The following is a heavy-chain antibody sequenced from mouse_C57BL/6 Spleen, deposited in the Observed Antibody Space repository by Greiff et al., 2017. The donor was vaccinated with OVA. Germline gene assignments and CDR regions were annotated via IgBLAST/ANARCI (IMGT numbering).Heavy chain of an antibody. CDR2: INPGSGGT. CDR3: ARLGTVVPFDY. Sequence: VKLMESGAELVRPGTSVKVSCKASGYAFTNYLIEWVKQRPGQGLEWIGVINPGSGGTNYNEKFKGKATLTADKSSSTAYMQLSSLTSEDSAVYFCARLGTVVPFDYWGQGTTLTVSS. CDR1: GYAFTNYL. V-gene: IGHV1-54*01. J-gene: IGHJ2*01. D-gene: IGHD1-1*01.